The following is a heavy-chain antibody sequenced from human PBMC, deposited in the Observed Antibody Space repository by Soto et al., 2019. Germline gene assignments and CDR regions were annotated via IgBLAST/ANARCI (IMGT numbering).Heavy chain of an antibody. D-gene: IGHD4-17*01. CDR1: GYTFTSYY. CDR3: ARTDDYAFDY. V-gene: IGHV1-46*01. Sequence: ASVKVSCKTSGYTFTSYYIHWVRQAPGQGLEWMGTINPRGGSTNYAPKFQGRVTVTRDTSTSTVYMELSSLRSEDTAVYYCARTDDYAFDYWGPGTQVTAPQ. J-gene: IGHJ4*02. CDR2: INPRGGST.